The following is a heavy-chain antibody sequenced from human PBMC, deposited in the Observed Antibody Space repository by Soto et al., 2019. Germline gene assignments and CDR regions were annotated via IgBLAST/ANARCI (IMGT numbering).Heavy chain of an antibody. CDR2: IGWNSGSI. CDR3: AKDISGNGEWFGAHEY. V-gene: IGHV3-9*01. D-gene: IGHD3-10*01. Sequence: LSLSCAASGVTVEDYAMDWVLQAPGKGLEWVSGIGWNSGSIGYADSVKGRFTISRDNAKNSLYLQMNSLRAEDTALYYCAKDISGNGEWFGAHEYWGQGTLVNVS. CDR1: GVTVEDYA. J-gene: IGHJ4*02.